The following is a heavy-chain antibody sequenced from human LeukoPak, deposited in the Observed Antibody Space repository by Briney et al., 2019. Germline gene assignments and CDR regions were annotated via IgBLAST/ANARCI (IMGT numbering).Heavy chain of an antibody. V-gene: IGHV4-39*01. Sequence: SETLSLTCTVSGGSISSSSYYWGWIRQPPGKGLEWTGSIYYSGSTYYNPSLKRRVTISVDTSKNQFSLKLSSVTAADTAVYYCARPGRGYSYGTVLYYYYMDVWGKGTTVTVSS. D-gene: IGHD5-18*01. CDR2: IYYSGST. CDR3: ARPGRGYSYGTVLYYYYMDV. CDR1: GGSISSSSYY. J-gene: IGHJ6*03.